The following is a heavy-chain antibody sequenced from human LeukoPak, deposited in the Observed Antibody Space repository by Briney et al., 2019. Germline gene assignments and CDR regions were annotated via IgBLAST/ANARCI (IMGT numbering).Heavy chain of an antibody. V-gene: IGHV4-59*08. D-gene: IGHD4-17*01. CDR2: IYYSGST. CDR3: ARHYGDYAFDY. Sequence: SETLSLTCTVSGGSISSYYWSWIRQPPGKGLEWIGYIYYSGSTNYNPSLKSRVTISVDTSKNQFSLKLSSVTAADTAVYYCARHYGDYAFDYRGQGTLVTVFS. CDR1: GGSISSYY. J-gene: IGHJ4*02.